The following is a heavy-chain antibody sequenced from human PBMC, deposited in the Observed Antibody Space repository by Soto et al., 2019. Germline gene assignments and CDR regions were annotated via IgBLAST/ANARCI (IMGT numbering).Heavy chain of an antibody. J-gene: IGHJ4*02. V-gene: IGHV3-23*01. CDR2: LGPDGRNT. CDR3: VKQMTTWTDSFFDF. D-gene: IGHD4-17*01. CDR1: DFSFSRYA. Sequence: LRLSCVASDFSFSRYAMTWVRQAAGKGLQWVAGLGPDGRNTFYGESVRGRFTISRDNSRNTLYLQMSSLRAEDTAVYFCVKQMTTWTDSFFDFWGQGIQVTVSS.